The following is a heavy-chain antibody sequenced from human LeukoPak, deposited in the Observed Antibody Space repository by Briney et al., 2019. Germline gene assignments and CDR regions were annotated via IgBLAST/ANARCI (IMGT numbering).Heavy chain of an antibody. J-gene: IGHJ3*02. D-gene: IGHD4-17*01. CDR2: IWYDGSNK. V-gene: IGHV3-33*01. CDR1: GFTFSSYG. Sequence: PGRSLRLSCAASGFTFSSYGMHWVRQAPGKGLEWVAVIWYDGSNKYYADSVKGRFTISRDNSKNTLYLQMNSLRAEDTAVYYCARDDSSVTNVAFDIWGQGTMVTVSS. CDR3: ARDDSSVTNVAFDI.